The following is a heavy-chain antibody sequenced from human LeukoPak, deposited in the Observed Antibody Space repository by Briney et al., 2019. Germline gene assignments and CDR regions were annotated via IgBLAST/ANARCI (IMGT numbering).Heavy chain of an antibody. CDR1: AYTFTTYG. CDR2: IIPILGIA. D-gene: IGHD3-9*01. Sequence: ASVKVSCKASAYTFTTYGISWVRQAPGQGLEWMGRIIPILGIANYAQKFQGRVTITADKSTSTAYMEPSSLRSEDTAVYYCARARALRYFDWSPLLRFDPWGQGTLVTVSS. CDR3: ARARALRYFDWSPLLRFDP. V-gene: IGHV1-69*04. J-gene: IGHJ5*02.